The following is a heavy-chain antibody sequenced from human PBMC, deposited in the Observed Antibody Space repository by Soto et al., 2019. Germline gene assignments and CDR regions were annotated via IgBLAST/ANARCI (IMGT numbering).Heavy chain of an antibody. D-gene: IGHD3-22*01. J-gene: IGHJ4*02. CDR2: IDSNESP. CDR1: GFYFRSYA. Sequence: PGGSLRLSCQASGFYFRSYAMSWVRQVPGKGLEWVALIDSNESPLYADSVKGRLTVSRDNSMNTVNLQMNSLRAEDTALYYCAKWLRSGFYYCDFWGQGTMVTVSS. CDR3: AKWLRSGFYYCDF. V-gene: IGHV3-23*05.